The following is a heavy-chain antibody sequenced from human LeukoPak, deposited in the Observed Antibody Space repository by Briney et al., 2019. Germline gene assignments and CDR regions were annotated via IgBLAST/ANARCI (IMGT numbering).Heavy chain of an antibody. CDR2: IYHSGST. CDR1: GYSISSGYY. J-gene: IGHJ2*01. D-gene: IGHD3-10*01. Sequence: SETLSLTCTVSGYSISSGYYCGWIRQPPGKGLEWIGSIYHSGSTYYNPSVKSRVTISVDTSKNQFSLKLSSVTAADTALYYCARASGDWTDWYFDLWGRGTLVTVSS. V-gene: IGHV4-38-2*02. CDR3: ARASGDWTDWYFDL.